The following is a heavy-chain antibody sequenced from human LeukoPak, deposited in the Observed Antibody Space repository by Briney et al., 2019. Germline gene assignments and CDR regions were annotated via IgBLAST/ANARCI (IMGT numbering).Heavy chain of an antibody. CDR3: AREEAGYCSGGSCYGGAYDY. D-gene: IGHD2-15*01. J-gene: IGHJ4*02. V-gene: IGHV3-33*01. Sequence: GGSLRPSCAASEFTFSSYGMHWVRQATGKGLEWVAVIWYDGSNKYYADSVKGRFTISRDNSRNTLYLQMNSLRAEDTAVYYCAREEAGYCSGGSCYGGAYDYWGQGTLVTVSS. CDR2: IWYDGSNK. CDR1: EFTFSSYG.